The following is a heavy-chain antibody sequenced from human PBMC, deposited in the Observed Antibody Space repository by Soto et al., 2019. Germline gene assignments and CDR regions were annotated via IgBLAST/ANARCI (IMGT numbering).Heavy chain of an antibody. CDR1: GFTFSSYA. CDR2: ISYDGSNK. CDR3: ARDRQLSYYYYYGMDV. Sequence: TGGSLRLSCAASGFTFSSYAMHWVRQAPGKGLEWVAVISYDGSNKYYADSVKGRFTISRDNSKNTLYLQMNSLRAEDTAVYYCARDRQLSYYYYYGMDVWGQGTTVTVSS. D-gene: IGHD6-6*01. V-gene: IGHV3-30-3*01. J-gene: IGHJ6*02.